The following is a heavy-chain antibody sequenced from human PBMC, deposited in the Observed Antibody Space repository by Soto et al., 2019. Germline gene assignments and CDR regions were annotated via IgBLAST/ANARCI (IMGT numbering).Heavy chain of an antibody. V-gene: IGHV1-69*08. J-gene: IGHJ3*02. Sequence: QVQLVQSGAEVKKPGSSVKVSCKASGGTFSSYTISWVRQAPGQGREWMGRIIPILGIANYAQKFQVRVTITADKSTSTAYMELSSLRSEDTAVYYCARDRRGTGGQVAFDIWGQGTMVTVSS. CDR2: IIPILGIA. CDR1: GGTFSSYT. D-gene: IGHD3-16*01. CDR3: ARDRRGTGGQVAFDI.